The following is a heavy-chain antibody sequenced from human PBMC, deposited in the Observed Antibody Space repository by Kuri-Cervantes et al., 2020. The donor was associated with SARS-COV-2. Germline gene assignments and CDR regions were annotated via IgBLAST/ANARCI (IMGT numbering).Heavy chain of an antibody. J-gene: IGHJ6*02. CDR1: GFTFSSYS. CDR2: ITSTGTYI. D-gene: IGHD3-3*01. CDR3: ARARDYDFWSGYSDDYYYYYGMNV. V-gene: IGHV3-21*01. Sequence: GGSLRLTCAASGFTFSSYSMNWVRQAPGKGLEWVSSITSTGTYIYYADSVKGRFTISRDNAKNSLYLQMNSLRAENTAVYYCARARDYDFWSGYSDDYYYYYGMNVWGQGPTVPVSS.